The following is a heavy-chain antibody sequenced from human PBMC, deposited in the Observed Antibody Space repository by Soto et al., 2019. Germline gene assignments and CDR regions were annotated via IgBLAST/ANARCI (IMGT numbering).Heavy chain of an antibody. J-gene: IGHJ3*01. Sequence: QVQLQESGPGLVKPSETLSLTCTVSNGSIINYYWSWIRQPPGKGLEWIGFIYYSGSTNYNTYLKGRVTMSVNMSRNQLSLKVNSVTAAETAVYYCESRLTLASTTGDAFDLWGQGTMVTVSS. V-gene: IGHV4-59*01. D-gene: IGHD3-9*01. CDR2: IYYSGST. CDR1: NGSIINYY. CDR3: ESRLTLASTTGDAFDL.